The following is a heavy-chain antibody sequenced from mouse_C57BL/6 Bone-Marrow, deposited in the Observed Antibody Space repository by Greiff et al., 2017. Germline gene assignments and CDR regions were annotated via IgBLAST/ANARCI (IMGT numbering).Heavy chain of an antibody. CDR2: IYPGSGNT. V-gene: IGHV1-66*01. CDR3: ARDYGRSYGYAMDY. D-gene: IGHD1-1*01. CDR1: GYSFTSYY. J-gene: IGHJ4*01. Sequence: VQLVESGPELVKPGASVKISCKASGYSFTSYYIHWVKQRPGQGLEWIGWIYPGSGNTKYNEKFKGQATLTADTSSSTAYMQLSSLTSEDSAVYYCARDYGRSYGYAMDYWGQGTSVTVSS.